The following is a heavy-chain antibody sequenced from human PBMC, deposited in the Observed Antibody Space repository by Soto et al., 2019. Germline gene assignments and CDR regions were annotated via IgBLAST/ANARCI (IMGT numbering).Heavy chain of an antibody. CDR1: GYSFTSYW. V-gene: IGHV5-51*01. D-gene: IGHD2-2*01. J-gene: IGHJ6*03. CDR2: IYPGDSDT. Sequence: GESLKISCKGSGYSFTSYWIGWVRQMPGKGLEWMGIIYPGDSDTRYSPSFQGQVTISADKSISTAYLQWSSLKASDTAMYYCARRVVVPAATVEDYYMDVWGKGTTVTVSS. CDR3: ARRVVVPAATVEDYYMDV.